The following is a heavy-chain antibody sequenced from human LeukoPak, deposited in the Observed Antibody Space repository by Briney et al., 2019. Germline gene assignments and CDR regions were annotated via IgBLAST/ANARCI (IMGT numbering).Heavy chain of an antibody. D-gene: IGHD3-10*01. CDR3: ARDFTTGITMVRGVKAPYDY. Sequence: PGGSLRLSCAASGFTFSSYSMNWVRQAPGKGLEWVSYISSSSSTIYYADSVKGRFTISRDNDKNSLYLQMNSLRAEDTAVYYCARDFTTGITMVRGVKAPYDYWGQGTLVTVSS. CDR1: GFTFSSYS. J-gene: IGHJ4*02. V-gene: IGHV3-48*01. CDR2: ISSSSSTI.